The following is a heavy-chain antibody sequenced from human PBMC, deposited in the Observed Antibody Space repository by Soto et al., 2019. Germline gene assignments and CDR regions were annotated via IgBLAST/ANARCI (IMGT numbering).Heavy chain of an antibody. CDR1: GFTFSSYS. V-gene: IGHV3-48*02. Sequence: EVQLVESGGGLVQPGGSLRLSCAASGFTFSSYSMNWVRQAPGKGLEWVSYISSSSSTIYYADSVKGRFTISRDNAKNSLYLQMNSLRDEDTAVYYCARDLRPHDYYYYYGMDVWGQGTTVTVSS. CDR3: ARDLRPHDYYYYYGMDV. J-gene: IGHJ6*02. CDR2: ISSSSSTI.